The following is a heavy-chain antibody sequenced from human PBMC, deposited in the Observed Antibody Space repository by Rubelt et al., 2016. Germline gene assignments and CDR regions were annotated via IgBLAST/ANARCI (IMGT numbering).Heavy chain of an antibody. V-gene: IGHV1-2*02. Sequence: QVQLVQSGAEVKKPGASVKVSCKASGYTFTGYYMHWVRQAPGQGLEWMGWINPNSGGTNYAKKFQGRGPMTRDTSVSTAYMERSRLTSDDTAVYYGARGNSGYDYGLDYWGQGTLVTVSS. CDR3: ARGNSGYDYGLDY. CDR1: GYTFTGYY. J-gene: IGHJ4*02. D-gene: IGHD5-12*01. CDR2: INPNSGGT.